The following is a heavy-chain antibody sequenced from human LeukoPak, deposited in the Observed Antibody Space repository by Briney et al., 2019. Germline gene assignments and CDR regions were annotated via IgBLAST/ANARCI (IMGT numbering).Heavy chain of an antibody. Sequence: SETLSLTCAVYGGSFSGYYWGWIRQPPGKGLEWIGEINHSGSTNYNPSLKSRVTISVDTSKNQFPLKLSSVTAADTAVYYCATGYCSSTSCYAGDYFDYWGQGTLVTVSS. J-gene: IGHJ4*02. CDR3: ATGYCSSTSCYAGDYFDY. CDR1: GGSFSGYY. CDR2: INHSGST. V-gene: IGHV4-34*01. D-gene: IGHD2-2*03.